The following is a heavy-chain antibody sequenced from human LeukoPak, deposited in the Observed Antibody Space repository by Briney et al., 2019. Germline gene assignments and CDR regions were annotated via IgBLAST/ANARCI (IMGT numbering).Heavy chain of an antibody. CDR3: ARGRRDGYNLEYFDK. V-gene: IGHV4-39*01. CDR2: IYYSGST. D-gene: IGHD5-24*01. CDR1: GGSISSSSYY. Sequence: SPSETLSLTCTVSGGSISSSSYYWGWIRQPPGKGLEWIGSIYYSGSTYYNPSLKSRVTIYVDTSKNQFSLKLSSVTAADTAVYYCARGRRDGYNLEYFDKWGQGTLVTVSS. J-gene: IGHJ4*02.